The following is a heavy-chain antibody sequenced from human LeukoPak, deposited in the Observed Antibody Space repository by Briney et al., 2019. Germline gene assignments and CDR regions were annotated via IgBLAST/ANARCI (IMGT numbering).Heavy chain of an antibody. V-gene: IGHV2-5*02. CDR1: GFSLTRSGVG. CDR3: AYRGSYHYDDV. D-gene: IGHD2-2*01. J-gene: IGHJ6*04. Sequence: SGPPLVKPTQTLTLTCTFSGFSLTRSGVGVGLVRQPPGKALEWLALIYGDGDERYSPSLKSRVTITKDSSKSQVVLKMTNVDPVHTGTYYCAYRGSYHYDDVWGKGTTVTVSS. CDR2: IYGDGDE.